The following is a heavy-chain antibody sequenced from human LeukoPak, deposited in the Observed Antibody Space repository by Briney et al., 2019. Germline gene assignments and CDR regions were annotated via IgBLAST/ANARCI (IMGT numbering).Heavy chain of an antibody. J-gene: IGHJ4*02. CDR3: ATKLPDASSYFDF. V-gene: IGHV3-30-3*01. CDR1: GFTFSMSA. CDR2: ISFDGGNK. D-gene: IGHD6-6*01. Sequence: PGRSLRLSCATSGFTFSMSAMHWVRLAPGKGLDWVAVISFDGGNKFYADSVKGRFSISRDNSKNTLYLQMNSLRGEDTAIYFCATKLPDASSYFDFWGQGILVTVSS.